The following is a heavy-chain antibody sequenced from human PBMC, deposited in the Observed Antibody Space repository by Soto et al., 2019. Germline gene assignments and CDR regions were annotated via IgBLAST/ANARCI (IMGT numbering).Heavy chain of an antibody. Sequence: APVNGYCKAAGYSFTSYGIGWVRQAPGQGLEWMGWISAYNGNTNYAQKLQGKVTMTTDTSTSTAYRELRSLRSASTPENNCPSSQAAIFAFDIRGKGTMVPVS. V-gene: IGHV1-18*01. D-gene: IGHD2-2*01. CDR3: PSSQAAIFAFDI. CDR1: GYSFTSYG. CDR2: ISAYNGNT. J-gene: IGHJ3*02.